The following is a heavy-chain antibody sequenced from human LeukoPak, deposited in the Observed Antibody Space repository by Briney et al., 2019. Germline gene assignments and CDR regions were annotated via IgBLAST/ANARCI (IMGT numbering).Heavy chain of an antibody. V-gene: IGHV1-8*02. CDR3: ARGPTLTTPWYITMVRGVIITPYYFDY. CDR1: GGTFSSYA. J-gene: IGHJ4*02. Sequence: ASVNVSCKASGGTFSSYAISWVRQAPGQGLEWMGWMNPNSGNTGYAQKFQGRVTMTRNTSISTAYMELSSLRSEDTAVYYCARGPTLTTPWYITMVRGVIITPYYFDYWGQGTLVTVSS. D-gene: IGHD3-10*01. CDR2: MNPNSGNT.